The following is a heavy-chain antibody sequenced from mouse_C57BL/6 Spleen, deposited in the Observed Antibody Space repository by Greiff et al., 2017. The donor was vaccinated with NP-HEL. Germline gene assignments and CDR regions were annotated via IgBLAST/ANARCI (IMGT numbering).Heavy chain of an antibody. CDR2: FSDGGSYT. D-gene: IGHD1-1*01. CDR3: ARFITTVVALDY. Sequence: EVQLVESGGGLVKPGGSLKLSCAASGFTFSSYALSWVRQTPEKRLEWVATFSDGGSYTYYPDTVKGRFTISSDNATNNLYLQMSHLKSEDAAKYYCARFITTVVALDYWGQGTTLTGSS. J-gene: IGHJ2*01. CDR1: GFTFSSYA. V-gene: IGHV5-4*01.